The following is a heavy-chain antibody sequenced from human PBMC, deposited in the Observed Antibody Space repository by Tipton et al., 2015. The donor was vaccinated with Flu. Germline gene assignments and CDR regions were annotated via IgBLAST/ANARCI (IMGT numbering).Heavy chain of an antibody. D-gene: IGHD1-1*01. V-gene: IGHV4-34*01. CDR1: GESFNYY. CDR3: ARFLERRYFDY. Sequence: GLVKPSETLSLTCAVYGESFNYYWSWIRQPPGKGLEWIGEIYPGGDTNYNTSLKSRVSMSADTSNNQLSLRLTSVTAADTAVYFCARFLERRYFDYWGQGTPVTVSS. J-gene: IGHJ4*02. CDR2: IYPGGDT.